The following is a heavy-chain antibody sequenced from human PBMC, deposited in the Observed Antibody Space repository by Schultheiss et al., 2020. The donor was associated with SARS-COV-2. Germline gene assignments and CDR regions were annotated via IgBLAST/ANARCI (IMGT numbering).Heavy chain of an antibody. Sequence: SQTLSLTCTVSGGSISSGPYYWSWIRQHPGKGLEWIGYIYYSGSTDYNPSLKSRVTISVDTSKNQFSLKLSSVTAADTAVYYCARVSYYYDSSGYSAWFDPWGQGTLVTVSS. CDR3: ARVSYYYDSSGYSAWFDP. CDR1: GGSISSGPYY. CDR2: IYYSGST. J-gene: IGHJ5*02. V-gene: IGHV4-30-4*08. D-gene: IGHD3-22*01.